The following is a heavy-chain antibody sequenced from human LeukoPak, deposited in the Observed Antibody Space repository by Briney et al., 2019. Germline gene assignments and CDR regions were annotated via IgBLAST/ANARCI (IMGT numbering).Heavy chain of an antibody. Sequence: PGGSLRLSCAASGFTFTTYAINWVRQVPGKGLEWVSSITADGANTYLADSVRGRFTISRDNSENTVYLQMNSLRAEDTAVYYCAKATLGSCGGVRCYPFDYWGQGTLVTVSS. CDR2: ITADGANT. CDR3: AKATLGSCGGVRCYPFDY. D-gene: IGHD2-15*01. CDR1: GFTFTTYA. V-gene: IGHV3-23*01. J-gene: IGHJ4*02.